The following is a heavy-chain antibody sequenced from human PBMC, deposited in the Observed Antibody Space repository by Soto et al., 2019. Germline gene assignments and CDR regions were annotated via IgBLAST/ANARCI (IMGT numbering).Heavy chain of an antibody. J-gene: IGHJ4*02. V-gene: IGHV4-59*01. CDR1: GGSISSYY. D-gene: IGHD6-13*01. Sequence: PSETLSLTCTVSGGSISSYYWSWIRQPPGKGLEWIGYIYYSGSTNYNPSLKSRVTISVDTSKNQFSLKLSFVTAADTAVYYCARDRAHIAAAGTYFDYWGQGTLVTVSS. CDR3: ARDRAHIAAAGTYFDY. CDR2: IYYSGST.